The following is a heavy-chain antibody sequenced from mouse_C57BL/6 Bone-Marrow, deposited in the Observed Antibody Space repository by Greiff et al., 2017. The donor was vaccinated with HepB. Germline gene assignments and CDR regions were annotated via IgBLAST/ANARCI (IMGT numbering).Heavy chain of an antibody. J-gene: IGHJ2*01. Sequence: EVKLQESGAELVRPGASVKLSCTASGFNIKDDYMHWVKQRPEQGLEWIGWIDPENGDTEYASKFQGKATITADTSSNTAYLQLSSLTSADTAVYYCTFYGSSFDYWGQGTTLTVSS. V-gene: IGHV14-4*01. CDR1: GFNIKDDY. CDR2: IDPENGDT. CDR3: TFYGSSFDY. D-gene: IGHD1-1*01.